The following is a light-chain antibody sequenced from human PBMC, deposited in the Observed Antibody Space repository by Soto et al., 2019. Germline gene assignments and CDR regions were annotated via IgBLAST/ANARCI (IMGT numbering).Light chain of an antibody. Sequence: EIVLTQSPGTLSLSPGERATLSCRASQSVSSSYLAWYQQKPGQAPRLLIYGTSSRATAITDRFSGSGSGTDFTLTISRLEPEDFAVYYCQQYGSSSWTFGQWTKVDI. CDR2: GTS. J-gene: IGKJ1*01. CDR3: QQYGSSSWT. V-gene: IGKV3-20*01. CDR1: QSVSSSY.